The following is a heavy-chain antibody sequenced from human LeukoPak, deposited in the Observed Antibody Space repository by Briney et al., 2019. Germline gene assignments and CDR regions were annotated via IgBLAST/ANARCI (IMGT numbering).Heavy chain of an antibody. CDR3: ARDFYDSSGYYLDY. Sequence: GWSLRLSCAASGFTFSSYAMHWVRQAPGKGLEWVAVISYDGSNKYYADSVKGRFTISRDNFKNTLYLQMNSLRAEDTAVYYCARDFYDSSGYYLDYWGQGTLVTVSS. CDR1: GFTFSSYA. J-gene: IGHJ4*02. CDR2: ISYDGSNK. V-gene: IGHV3-30-3*01. D-gene: IGHD3-22*01.